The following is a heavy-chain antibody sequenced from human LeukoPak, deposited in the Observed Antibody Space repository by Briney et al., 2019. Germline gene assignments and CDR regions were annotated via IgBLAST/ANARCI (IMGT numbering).Heavy chain of an antibody. J-gene: IGHJ4*02. CDR1: GFTFNNYA. Sequence: SGGSLRLSCAASGFTFNNYAMTWVRQAPGKGLEWVSAITGTGAYTNYADSVKGRFTISRDNAKNTLYLQMNSLRAEDTAVYYCAKDQYDSSGYRLDYWGQGTLVTVSS. CDR3: AKDQYDSSGYRLDY. CDR2: ITGTGAYT. D-gene: IGHD3-22*01. V-gene: IGHV3-23*01.